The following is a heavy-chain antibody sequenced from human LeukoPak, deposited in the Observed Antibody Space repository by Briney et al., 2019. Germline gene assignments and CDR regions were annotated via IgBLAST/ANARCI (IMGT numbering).Heavy chain of an antibody. CDR1: GGSFSGYY. Sequence: SETLSLTCAVYGGSFSGYYWSWIRQPPGKGLEWIGYVFYSGSTSYNPSLKSRLTISADTSKNQFSLKLSSVTAADTAVYYCARGLHSRSSGRRFDVFEIWGQGTMVTVSS. CDR2: VFYSGST. D-gene: IGHD6-6*01. V-gene: IGHV4-59*01. J-gene: IGHJ3*02. CDR3: ARGLHSRSSGRRFDVFEI.